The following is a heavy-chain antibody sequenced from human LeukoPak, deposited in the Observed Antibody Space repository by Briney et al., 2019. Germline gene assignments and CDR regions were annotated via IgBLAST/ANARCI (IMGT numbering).Heavy chain of an antibody. V-gene: IGHV4-34*01. CDR2: INHSGST. CDR3: ARDKGSQGAFDI. CDR1: GGSFSGYY. Sequence: SETLSLTCAVYGGSFSGYYWSWIRQPPGKGLEWIGEINHSGSTNYNPSLKSRVTISVDTSKNQFSLKLSSVTAADTAVYYCARDKGSQGAFDIWGQGTMVTVSS. J-gene: IGHJ3*02.